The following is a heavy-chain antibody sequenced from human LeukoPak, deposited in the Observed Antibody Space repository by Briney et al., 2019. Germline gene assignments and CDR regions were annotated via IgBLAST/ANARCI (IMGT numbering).Heavy chain of an antibody. V-gene: IGHV3-21*01. J-gene: IGHJ6*03. CDR1: GFTFSSYT. Sequence: PGGSLRLSCAASGFTFSSYTMNWVRQAPGKGLEWVSSISSSSSYIYYADSVEGRFTISRDNAKNSLYLQMNSLRAEDTAVYYCARDTIYRYMDVWGKGTTVTVSS. CDR2: ISSSSSYI. D-gene: IGHD3-10*01. CDR3: ARDTIYRYMDV.